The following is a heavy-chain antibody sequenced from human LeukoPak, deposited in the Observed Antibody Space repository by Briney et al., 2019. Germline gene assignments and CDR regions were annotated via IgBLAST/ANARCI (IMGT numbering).Heavy chain of an antibody. J-gene: IGHJ4*02. V-gene: IGHV3-48*03. Sequence: GGSLRLSCAASGFTFSSYEMNWVRQAPGKGLEWVSYISSSGSTIYYADSVKGRFTISRDNAKNSLYLQMNSLRAEDKAVYYCARGYSYGFDYWGQGTLVTVSS. CDR3: ARGYSYGFDY. CDR1: GFTFSSYE. D-gene: IGHD5-18*01. CDR2: ISSSGSTI.